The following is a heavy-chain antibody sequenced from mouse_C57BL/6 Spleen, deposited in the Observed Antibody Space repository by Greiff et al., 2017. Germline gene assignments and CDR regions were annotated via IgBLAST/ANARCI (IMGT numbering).Heavy chain of an antibody. CDR3: ARDYYGYGDY. Sequence: QVQLQQSGAELVRPGTSVKVSCKASGYAFTNYLIEWVKQRPGQGLEWIGVINPGSGGTNYNGKFKGKATLTADKSSSTAYMQLSSLTSEDSAVYFCARDYYGYGDYWGQGTTLTVSS. J-gene: IGHJ2*01. V-gene: IGHV1-54*01. D-gene: IGHD1-2*01. CDR1: GYAFTNYL. CDR2: INPGSGGT.